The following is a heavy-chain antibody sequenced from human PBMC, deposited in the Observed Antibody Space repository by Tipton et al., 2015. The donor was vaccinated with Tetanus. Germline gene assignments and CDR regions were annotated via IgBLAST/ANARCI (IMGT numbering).Heavy chain of an antibody. V-gene: IGHV4-30-2*01. J-gene: IGHJ4*02. D-gene: IGHD6-13*01. CDR1: GDSTSRGSYT. CDR3: AGVTAQRTELYFDH. Sequence: TLSLTCTVSGDSTSRGSYTWSWIRQRPGKGLEWIGYIFHSGSTSYNPSLKSRVTISLDRSKNQFSLSLRSVTAADTAVYFCAGVTAQRTELYFDHWGQGTLVTVSS. CDR2: IFHSGST.